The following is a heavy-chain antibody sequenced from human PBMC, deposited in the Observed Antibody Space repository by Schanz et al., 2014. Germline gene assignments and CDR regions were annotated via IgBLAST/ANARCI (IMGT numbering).Heavy chain of an antibody. CDR2: INSDGRST. Sequence: VQLVESGGGLVQPGGSLRLSCAASGFTFNDYWMHWVRQAPGKGLVWVSRINSDGRSTNYADSVKGRFSISRDKARNTLQLQVKRLRVEDTAVYYCAKDDTQVNGMDVWGQGTTVTVSS. V-gene: IGHV3-74*01. J-gene: IGHJ6*02. CDR3: AKDDTQVNGMDV. CDR1: GFTFNDYW.